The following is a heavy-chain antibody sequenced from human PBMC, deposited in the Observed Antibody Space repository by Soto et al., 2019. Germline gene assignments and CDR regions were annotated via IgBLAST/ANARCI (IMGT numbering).Heavy chain of an antibody. CDR1: GGSVSSGSYY. CDR3: AEGEGRVGFDY. CDR2: IYYSGST. V-gene: IGHV4-61*01. Sequence: QVQLQESGPGLVKPSETLSLTCTVSGGSVSSGSYYWSWIRQPPGKGLEWIGYIYYSGSTNYNPSPKSRVTISVDTSKNQFSLKLSSVTAADTAVYYCAEGEGRVGFDYWGQGTLVTVSS. D-gene: IGHD3-16*01. J-gene: IGHJ4*02.